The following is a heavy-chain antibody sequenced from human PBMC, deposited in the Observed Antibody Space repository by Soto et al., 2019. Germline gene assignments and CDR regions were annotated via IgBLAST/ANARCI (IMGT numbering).Heavy chain of an antibody. D-gene: IGHD3-10*01. CDR2: ISSNGGST. V-gene: IGHV3-64*01. Sequence: PGGSLRLSCAASGFTFSSYAMHWVRQAPGKGLEYVSAISSNGGSTYYANSVKGRFTISRDNSKNTLYLQMGSLRAEDMAVYYCARDLGGWGYAFDIWGQGTMVTVSS. CDR3: ARDLGGWGYAFDI. J-gene: IGHJ3*02. CDR1: GFTFSSYA.